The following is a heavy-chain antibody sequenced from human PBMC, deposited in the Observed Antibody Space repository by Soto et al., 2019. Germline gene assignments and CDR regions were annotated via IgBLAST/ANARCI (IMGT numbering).Heavy chain of an antibody. CDR1: GGTFSSYA. Sequence: QVQLVQSGAEVKKPGSSVKVSCKASGGTFSSYAISWVRQAPGQGLEWMGGSIPIFGTANYAQKFQGRVTITADESTSTAYMELSSLRSEDTAVYYCARAEAGATTEVFDYWGQGTLVTVSS. D-gene: IGHD1-26*01. CDR3: ARAEAGATTEVFDY. J-gene: IGHJ4*02. CDR2: SIPIFGTA. V-gene: IGHV1-69*01.